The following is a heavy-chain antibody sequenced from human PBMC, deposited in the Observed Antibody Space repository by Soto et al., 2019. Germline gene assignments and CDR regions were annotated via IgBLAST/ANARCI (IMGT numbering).Heavy chain of an antibody. CDR3: ARVEVVMGGYGWFDP. D-gene: IGHD2-21*01. J-gene: IGHJ5*02. Sequence: QVQLVQSGAEVKKPGSSVKVSCKASGGTFSSYAISWVRQAPGQGLEWMGGIIPIFGTANYAQKFQGRVTVTADESTSTAYMELSSLRSEDTAVYYCARVEVVMGGYGWFDPWCQGTLVTVSS. CDR2: IIPIFGTA. CDR1: GGTFSSYA. V-gene: IGHV1-69*12.